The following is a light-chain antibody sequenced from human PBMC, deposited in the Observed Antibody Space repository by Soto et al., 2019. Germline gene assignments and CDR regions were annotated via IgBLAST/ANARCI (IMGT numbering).Light chain of an antibody. CDR3: QQRNIWHPVT. CDR1: PSVANF. V-gene: IGKV3D-11*02. CDR2: GAF. Sequence: IVLTQSPSTQSLSPGERATLSCRASPSVANFLAWYQQKPGQAPRLVIYGAFNRATGIPASFSGSGSGTDFTLTISSLEPEDSAIYYCQQRNIWHPVTFGQGTRLEI. J-gene: IGKJ5*01.